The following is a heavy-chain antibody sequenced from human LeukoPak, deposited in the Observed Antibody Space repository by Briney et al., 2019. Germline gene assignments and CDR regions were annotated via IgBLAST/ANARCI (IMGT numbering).Heavy chain of an antibody. J-gene: IGHJ4*02. Sequence: SETLSLTCTVSGGSISSSSYYWDWIRQPPGKGLEWIGYIYYSGSTNYNPSLKSRVTISVDTSKNQFSLKLSSVTAADTAVYYCARGLVVPAAPPSDYWGQGTLVTVSS. V-gene: IGHV4-61*05. CDR2: IYYSGST. CDR1: GGSISSSSYY. D-gene: IGHD2-2*01. CDR3: ARGLVVPAAPPSDY.